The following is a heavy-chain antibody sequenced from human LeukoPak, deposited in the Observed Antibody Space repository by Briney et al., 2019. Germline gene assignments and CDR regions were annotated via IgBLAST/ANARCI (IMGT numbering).Heavy chain of an antibody. CDR2: IRYDGSNK. CDR3: AKDRGYYYGSGSYSDY. D-gene: IGHD3-10*01. CDR1: GFTFSSYG. Sequence: GGSLRLSCAASGFTFSSYGLNWFRQAPGKGLEWVAFIRYDGSNKYYADSVKGRFTISRDNSMNTLYLQMNSLRAEDTAVYYCAKDRGYYYGSGSYSDYWGQGTLVTVSS. J-gene: IGHJ4*02. V-gene: IGHV3-30*02.